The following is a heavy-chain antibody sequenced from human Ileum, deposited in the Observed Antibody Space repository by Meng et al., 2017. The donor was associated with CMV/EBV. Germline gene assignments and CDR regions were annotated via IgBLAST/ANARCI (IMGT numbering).Heavy chain of an antibody. CDR1: GFTFSTYA. CDR3: AKDLDWMGSPVGPNDY. D-gene: IGHD1-1*01. J-gene: IGHJ4*02. CDR2: ISGSGGST. V-gene: IGHV3-23*01. Sequence: GESLKISCAASGFTFSTYAMSWVRQAPGKGLEWVSAISGSGGSTHYADSVKGRFTISRDNSKNTLYLQMNSLRAEDTAVYYCAKDLDWMGSPVGPNDYWGQGTLVTVSS.